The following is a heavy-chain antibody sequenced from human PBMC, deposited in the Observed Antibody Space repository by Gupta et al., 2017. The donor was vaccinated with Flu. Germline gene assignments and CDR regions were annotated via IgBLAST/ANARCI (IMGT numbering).Heavy chain of an antibody. V-gene: IGHV3-33*01. Sequence: QVQLVESGGGVVQPGRSLRLSCAASGFTFSNYGMHWVRQAPGKGLEWVADIWFDGNNKYYGDSVKGRFTISRDNSKNTLNLQMKTLRVEDTAVYFCARGGFWSGYTRMDVWGQGTTVTVSS. CDR1: GFTFSNYG. CDR3: ARGGFWSGYTRMDV. J-gene: IGHJ6*02. CDR2: IWFDGNNK. D-gene: IGHD3-3*01.